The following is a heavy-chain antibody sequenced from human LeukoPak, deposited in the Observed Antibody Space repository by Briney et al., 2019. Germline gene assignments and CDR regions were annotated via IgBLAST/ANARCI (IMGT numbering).Heavy chain of an antibody. D-gene: IGHD4-17*01. V-gene: IGHV4-59*13. Sequence: SETLSLTCSVSGASIKSYYWNWIRQSPGKGLEWLGNIHYRGTTNYNPSLKSRVTLSLDSSKSQFALKVTSVTAADTAVYYCARDEFGDFQGFDYWGQGTRVTVSS. J-gene: IGHJ4*02. CDR3: ARDEFGDFQGFDY. CDR1: GASIKSYY. CDR2: IHYRGTT.